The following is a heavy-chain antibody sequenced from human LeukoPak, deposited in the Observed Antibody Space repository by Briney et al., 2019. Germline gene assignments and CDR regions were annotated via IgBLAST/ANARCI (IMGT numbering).Heavy chain of an antibody. Sequence: ASVKVSCKASGYTFTSYGISWVRQAPGQGLEWMGWISAYNGNTNYAQKLQGRVTITTDTSTSTAYMELRSLRSDDTAVYYCARDQSWFGELSLDYWGQGTLVTVSS. J-gene: IGHJ4*02. D-gene: IGHD3-10*01. V-gene: IGHV1-18*01. CDR1: GYTFTSYG. CDR2: ISAYNGNT. CDR3: ARDQSWFGELSLDY.